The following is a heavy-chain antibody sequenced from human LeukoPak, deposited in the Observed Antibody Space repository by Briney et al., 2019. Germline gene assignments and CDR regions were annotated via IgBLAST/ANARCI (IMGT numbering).Heavy chain of an antibody. CDR1: GFTFSSYA. CDR2: ISGSGGST. CDR3: AKDSARMIVVVIIDY. Sequence: PGGSLRLSCAASGFTFSSYAMSWVRQAPGKGLEWVSAISGSGGSTYYADSVKGRFTISRDTSKNTLYLQMNSLRAEDTAVYYCAKDSARMIVVVIIDYWGQGTLVTVSS. J-gene: IGHJ4*02. V-gene: IGHV3-23*01. D-gene: IGHD3-22*01.